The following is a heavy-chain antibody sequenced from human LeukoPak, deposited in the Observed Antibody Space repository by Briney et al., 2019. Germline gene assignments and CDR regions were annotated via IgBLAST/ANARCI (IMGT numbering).Heavy chain of an antibody. D-gene: IGHD3-10*01. J-gene: IGHJ4*02. CDR1: GFSFSSYA. CDR3: AKSFGPGSFFDY. V-gene: IGHV3-23*01. Sequence: PGGSLRLSCAASGFSFSSYAMSWVRQAPGKGLEWVSVIGGSGGDTYYADSVKGRFTISRDNSKNTLFLQMSTLRAEDTAVYYCAKSFGPGSFFDYWGQGTLVTVSS. CDR2: IGGSGGDT.